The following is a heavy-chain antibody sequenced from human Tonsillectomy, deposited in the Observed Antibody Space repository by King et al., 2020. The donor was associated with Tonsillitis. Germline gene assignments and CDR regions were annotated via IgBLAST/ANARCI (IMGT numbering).Heavy chain of an antibody. V-gene: IGHV4-59*01. D-gene: IGHD6-13*01. CDR2: IYYTGST. CDR3: ARAEGSSTWYRPLDY. J-gene: IGHJ4*02. CDR1: GGSIRSYY. Sequence: QLQESGPGLVKPSETLSLTCTVSGGSIRSYYWNWIRQSPGKGLEWIGYIYYTGSTNYNPSLKSRVTMSVDTSMNQVSLKLSSVTAADAALYYCARAEGSSTWYRPLDYWGQGTLVIVSS.